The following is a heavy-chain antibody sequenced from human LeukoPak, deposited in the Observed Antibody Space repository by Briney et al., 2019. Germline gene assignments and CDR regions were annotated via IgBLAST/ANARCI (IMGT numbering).Heavy chain of an antibody. J-gene: IGHJ3*02. CDR1: GFAFTRHA. V-gene: IGHV3-30*02. D-gene: IGHD2-2*01. CDR3: TKEGGDTVVLPEAHAFDI. Sequence: GGSLRLSCAASGFAFTRHAMHWVRQAPGKGLEWVAYIYYDGIDKNYADTVKGRFTISRDNSKNTLYLQMNSLRDEDTAVYYCTKEGGDTVVLPEAHAFDIWGQGTMVTVSS. CDR2: IYYDGIDK.